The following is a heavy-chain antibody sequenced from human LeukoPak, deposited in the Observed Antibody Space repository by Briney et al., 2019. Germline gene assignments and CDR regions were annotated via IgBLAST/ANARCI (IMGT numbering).Heavy chain of an antibody. CDR1: GYMFTNYG. V-gene: IGHV1-18*01. D-gene: IGHD3-22*01. CDR2: ISAYNGNR. CDR3: ARDVKFYYDSSGYAPDC. J-gene: IGHJ4*02. Sequence: ASVKVSCKASGYMFTNYGISWVRQAPGQGVEWMGWISAYNGNRNDAQKFQGRVTMTTDTSTSTAYMELRSLRADDTAVYYCARDVKFYYDSSGYAPDCWGQGTLVTVSS.